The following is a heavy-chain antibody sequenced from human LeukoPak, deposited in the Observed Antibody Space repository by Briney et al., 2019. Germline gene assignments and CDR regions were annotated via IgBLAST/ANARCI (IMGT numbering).Heavy chain of an antibody. CDR2: INPNSGGT. V-gene: IGHV1-2*02. CDR3: ALLGMATIERAFDY. Sequence: GASVKVSCKASGYTFTGYYMHWVRQAPGQGLEWMGWINPNSGGTNYAQKFQGRVTMTRDTSISTAYMELSRLRSDDTAVYYCALLGMATIERAFDYWGQGTLVTVSS. J-gene: IGHJ4*02. D-gene: IGHD5-24*01. CDR1: GYTFTGYY.